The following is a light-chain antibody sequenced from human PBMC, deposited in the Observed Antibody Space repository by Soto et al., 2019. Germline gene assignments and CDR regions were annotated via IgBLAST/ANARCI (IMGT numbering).Light chain of an antibody. CDR1: SSNIGAGKD. Sequence: QSVLTQPPSVSGAPGQRVTISCTGSSSNIGAGKDVNWFQQLPGTAPKLLIYADTNRPSGVPDRFSGSKSGNTASLTISGLQAEDEADYYCGSYTGSIYVFGTGTKVTVL. CDR3: GSYTGSIYV. J-gene: IGLJ1*01. CDR2: ADT. V-gene: IGLV1-40*01.